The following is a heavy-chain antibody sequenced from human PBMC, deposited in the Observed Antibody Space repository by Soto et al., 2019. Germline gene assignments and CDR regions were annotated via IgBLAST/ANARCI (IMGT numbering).Heavy chain of an antibody. V-gene: IGHV4-59*01. CDR2: IYYSGST. CDR1: GGNISSYY. Sequence: PSETLSLTCTVSGGNISSYYWSWIRQTPGKGLEWIGYIYYSGSTNYNPSLKSRVTISVDTSKNQFSLKLSSVTAADTAVYYCARGDPLLWFGEKVYYGMDVWGQGTTVTVS. J-gene: IGHJ6*02. D-gene: IGHD3-10*01. CDR3: ARGDPLLWFGEKVYYGMDV.